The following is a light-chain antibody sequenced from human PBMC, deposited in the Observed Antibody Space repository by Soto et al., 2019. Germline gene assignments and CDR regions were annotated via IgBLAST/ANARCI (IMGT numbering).Light chain of an antibody. CDR1: SSDVGGYNY. Sequence: QSALTQPASVSGSPGQSITISCTGTSSDVGGYNYVSWFQHHPGKAPKLMIYEVSNRPSGVSNRFSGSKSGSTASLTISGLQAEDEADYYCSSYTSSSTFVFGTGTKVTVL. CDR3: SSYTSSSTFV. V-gene: IGLV2-14*01. CDR2: EVS. J-gene: IGLJ1*01.